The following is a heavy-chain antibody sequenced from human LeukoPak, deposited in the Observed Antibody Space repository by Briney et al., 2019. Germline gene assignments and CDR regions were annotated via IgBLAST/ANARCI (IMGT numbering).Heavy chain of an antibody. D-gene: IGHD2-21*02. CDR3: ARDRVVTAQFDY. CDR1: GFTFSSYE. V-gene: IGHV3-21*01. J-gene: IGHJ4*02. Sequence: GGSLRLSCAASGFTFSSYEMNWVRQAPGKGLEWVSSISSSSSYIYYADSVKGRFTISRDNAKNSLYLQMNSLRAEDTAVYCCARDRVVTAQFDYWGQGTLVTVSS. CDR2: ISSSSSYI.